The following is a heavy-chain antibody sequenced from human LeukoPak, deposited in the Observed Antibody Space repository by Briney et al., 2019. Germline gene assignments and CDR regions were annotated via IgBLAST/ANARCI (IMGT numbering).Heavy chain of an antibody. D-gene: IGHD6-6*01. CDR1: GFTLSSYS. J-gene: IGHJ4*02. CDR3: ARSEHSSSSFDY. Sequence: GGSLRLSCAAPGFTLSSYSMNWVRQAPGKGLEWVSYISSSSTHIYYADSVKGRFTTSRDNARNSLYLQMNSLRAEDTAIYYCARSEHSSSSFDYWGQGTLVTVSS. CDR2: ISSSSTHI. V-gene: IGHV3-21*01.